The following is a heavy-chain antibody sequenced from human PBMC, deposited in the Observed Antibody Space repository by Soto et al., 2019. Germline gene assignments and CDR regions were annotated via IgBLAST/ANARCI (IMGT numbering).Heavy chain of an antibody. D-gene: IGHD3-10*01. J-gene: IGHJ4*02. CDR1: GFTVSGNY. V-gene: IGHV3-66*01. CDR2: FHIGGAT. CDR3: ARDAGPGYFDY. Sequence: EVQLVESGGGLVQPGGSLRLSCAASGFTVSGNYMNWVRQAPGKGLEWVSVFHIGGATDYADSVKGRFTISRDNSKSTLYLHMNSLTAEDTAVYYCARDAGPGYFDYWGQGTLVTVSS.